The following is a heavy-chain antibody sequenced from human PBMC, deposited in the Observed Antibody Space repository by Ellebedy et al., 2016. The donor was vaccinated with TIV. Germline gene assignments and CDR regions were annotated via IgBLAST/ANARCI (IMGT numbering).Heavy chain of an antibody. V-gene: IGHV3-30-3*01. Sequence: PGGSLRLSCAASGFTFKNYAMHWVRQAPGKGLEWMAIISPDGTNKYYADSVKGRFTISRDNSENTLYLQMNSLKTEDTAVYYCTTDYGYGDYRFRYWGQGTLVTVSS. J-gene: IGHJ4*02. D-gene: IGHD4-17*01. CDR2: ISPDGTNK. CDR3: TTDYGYGDYRFRY. CDR1: GFTFKNYA.